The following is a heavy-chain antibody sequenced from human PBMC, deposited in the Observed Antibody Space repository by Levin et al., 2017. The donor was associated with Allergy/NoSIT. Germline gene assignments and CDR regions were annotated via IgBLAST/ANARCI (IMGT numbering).Heavy chain of an antibody. J-gene: IGHJ4*02. Sequence: SETLSLTCAVYGGSFSGYYWSWIRQPPGKGLEWIGEINHSGSTNYNPSLKSRVTISVDTSKNQFSLKLSSVTAADTAVYYCARGVRVRKIAARPPCFDYWGQGTLVTVSS. D-gene: IGHD6-6*01. V-gene: IGHV4-34*01. CDR2: INHSGST. CDR1: GGSFSGYY. CDR3: ARGVRVRKIAARPPCFDY.